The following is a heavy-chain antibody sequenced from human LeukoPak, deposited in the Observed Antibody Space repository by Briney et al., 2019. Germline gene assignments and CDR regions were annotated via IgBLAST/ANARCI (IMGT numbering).Heavy chain of an antibody. CDR2: IYYSGST. CDR1: GVSISSSRYY. CDR3: ARVARDSSGYYAGDYYYGMDV. V-gene: IGHV4-39*07. Sequence: SETLSLTCTVSGVSISSSRYYWGWIRQPPGKGLEWIGSIYYSGSTNYNPSLKSRVTISVDTSKNQFSLKLSSVTAADTAVYYCARVARDSSGYYAGDYYYGMDVWGQGTTVTVSS. D-gene: IGHD3-22*01. J-gene: IGHJ6*02.